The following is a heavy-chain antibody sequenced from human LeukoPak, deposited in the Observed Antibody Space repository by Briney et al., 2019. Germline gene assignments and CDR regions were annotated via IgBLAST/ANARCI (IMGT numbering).Heavy chain of an antibody. D-gene: IGHD3-22*01. V-gene: IGHV1-2*02. J-gene: IGHJ4*02. Sequence: GASVTVSCKASGYTFTGYYMHWVRQAPGQGLEWMGWINPNSGGTNYAQKFQGRVTMTRDTSISTAYMELSRLRSDDTAVYYCARARYYYDSSGLFDYWGQGTLVTVSS. CDR3: ARARYYYDSSGLFDY. CDR2: INPNSGGT. CDR1: GYTFTGYY.